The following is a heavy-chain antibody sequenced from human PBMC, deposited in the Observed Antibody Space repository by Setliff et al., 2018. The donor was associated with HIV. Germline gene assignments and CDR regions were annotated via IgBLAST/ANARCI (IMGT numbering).Heavy chain of an antibody. CDR1: GFTFNNG. CDR3: ARAVDSSGWEASDF. V-gene: IGHV3-23*01. J-gene: IGHJ4*02. D-gene: IGHD6-19*01. Sequence: GGSLRLSCAASGFTFNNGMGWVRQAPGKGLEWVSGISGNGVSTYYADSVRGRFTISRDNSKNTLYLQMNSLRAEDTAVYYCARAVDSSGWEASDFWGQGTLVTVSS. CDR2: ISGNGVST.